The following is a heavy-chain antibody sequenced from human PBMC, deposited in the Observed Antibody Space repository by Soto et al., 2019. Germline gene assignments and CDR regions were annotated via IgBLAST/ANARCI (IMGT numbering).Heavy chain of an antibody. CDR2: ISYDGTTK. D-gene: IGHD3-22*01. CDR3: AKAYRGIEDTSGHNPSDN. V-gene: IGHV3-30*18. J-gene: IGHJ4*02. Sequence: TGGSLGLSCAASGFTFSNYGIHWVRQAPGKGLEWVALISYDGTTKYPDSVKGRLTISRDNSKSMVYLRVVNLRPEDTAVYYCAKAYRGIEDTSGHNPSDNWGQGTLVTGSS. CDR1: GFTFSNYG.